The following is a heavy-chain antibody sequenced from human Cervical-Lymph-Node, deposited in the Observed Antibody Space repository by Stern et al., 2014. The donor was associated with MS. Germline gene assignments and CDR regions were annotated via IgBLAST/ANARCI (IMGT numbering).Heavy chain of an antibody. CDR2: ISSGGSYI. J-gene: IGHJ4*02. D-gene: IGHD4-23*01. Sequence: EEQLVESGGGLVKPGGSLRLSCAASGFTFSSYNMNWVRQAPGKGLELVASISSGGSYIYYAESLKGRFTISRDNAKNSLYLQMNSLRAEDTAVYYCARGRGGNYRYYFDYWGQGTLVTVSS. CDR1: GFTFSSYN. CDR3: ARGRGGNYRYYFDY. V-gene: IGHV3-21*01.